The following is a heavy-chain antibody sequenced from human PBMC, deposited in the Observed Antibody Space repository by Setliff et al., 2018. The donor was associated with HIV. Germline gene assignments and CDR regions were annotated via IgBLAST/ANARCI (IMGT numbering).Heavy chain of an antibody. CDR3: ARDGDYYGSGAGDP. V-gene: IGHV1-2*02. Sequence: ASVKVSCKSSGYTFTAHQIHWVRQAPGQGPEWMGWIIPNSGGTSYAQKFQGRITMTRDTSISTAYMELSSLRSDDTAVYYCARDGDYYGSGAGDPWGQGTLVTVSS. CDR1: GYTFTAHQ. J-gene: IGHJ5*02. D-gene: IGHD3-10*01. CDR2: IIPNSGGT.